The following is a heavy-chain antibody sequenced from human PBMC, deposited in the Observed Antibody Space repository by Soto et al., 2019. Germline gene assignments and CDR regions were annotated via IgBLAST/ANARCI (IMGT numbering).Heavy chain of an antibody. D-gene: IGHD3-10*01. Sequence: ASVKVSCKASGYTFRDFGVSWVRQAPGQGLEWMGWISTANNNTFYAHKVQGRITLITDTSTNTAYMELRSLRSDDTGIYYCARDPFTPSGSYYYYAMSVWGQGTTVTVS. CDR1: GYTFRDFG. J-gene: IGHJ6*02. V-gene: IGHV1-18*01. CDR2: ISTANNNT. CDR3: ARDPFTPSGSYYYYAMSV.